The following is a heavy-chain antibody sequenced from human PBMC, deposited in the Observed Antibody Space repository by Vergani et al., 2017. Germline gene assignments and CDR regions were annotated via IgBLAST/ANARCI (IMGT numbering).Heavy chain of an antibody. J-gene: IGHJ3*02. CDR2: IYYSGST. CDR1: GGSLSGYY. Sequence: QVQLQESGPGLVRPSETLSLTCTVSGGSLSGYYWSWIRQHPGKGLEWIGYIYYSGSTYYNPSLKSRVTISVDTSKNQFSLKLSSVTAADTAVYYCARAPIYCSSTSCYLDAFDIWGQGTMVTVSS. CDR3: ARAPIYCSSTSCYLDAFDI. V-gene: IGHV4-31*03. D-gene: IGHD2-2*01.